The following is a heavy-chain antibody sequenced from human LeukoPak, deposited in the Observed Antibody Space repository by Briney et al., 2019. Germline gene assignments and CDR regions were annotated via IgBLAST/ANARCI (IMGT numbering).Heavy chain of an antibody. CDR3: ARGYRAYYDILTGYYRSRWFDP. CDR1: GGSFSGYY. Sequence: PSETLSLTCAVYGGSFSGYYWSWIRQPPGKGLEWIGEINHSGGTNYNPSLKSRVTISVDTSKNQFSLKLSSVTAADTAVYYCARGYRAYYDILTGYYRSRWFDPWGQGTLVTVSS. CDR2: INHSGGT. J-gene: IGHJ5*02. V-gene: IGHV4-34*01. D-gene: IGHD3-9*01.